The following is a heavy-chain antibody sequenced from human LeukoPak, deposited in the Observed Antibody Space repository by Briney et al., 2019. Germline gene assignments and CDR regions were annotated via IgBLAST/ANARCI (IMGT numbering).Heavy chain of an antibody. V-gene: IGHV3-23*01. Sequence: GGTLRLSCAASGFTFSSYGMSWVRQAPGKGLEWVSAISGSGGSTYYADSVKGRFTISRDNSKNTLYLQMNSLRAEDTAVYYCAKDGSYYGSGSYYHMASDYWGQGTLVTVSS. D-gene: IGHD3-10*01. CDR3: AKDGSYYGSGSYYHMASDY. CDR2: ISGSGGST. J-gene: IGHJ4*02. CDR1: GFTFSSYG.